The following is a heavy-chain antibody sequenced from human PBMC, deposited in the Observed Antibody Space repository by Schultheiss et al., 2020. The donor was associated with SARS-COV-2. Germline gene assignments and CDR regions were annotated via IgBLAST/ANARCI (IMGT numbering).Heavy chain of an antibody. CDR1: GGSFSGYY. Sequence: SETLSLTCAVYGGSFSGYYWSWIRQPAGKGLEWIGRIYTSGSTNYNPSLKSRVTMSVDTSKNQFSLKLTSVTAADTAVYYCARDYCSSTSCYGMDVWGKGTTVTVSS. D-gene: IGHD2-2*01. J-gene: IGHJ6*04. CDR3: ARDYCSSTSCYGMDV. V-gene: IGHV4-4*07. CDR2: IYTSGST.